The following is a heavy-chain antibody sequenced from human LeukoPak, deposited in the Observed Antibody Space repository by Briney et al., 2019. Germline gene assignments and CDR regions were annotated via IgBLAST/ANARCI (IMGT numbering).Heavy chain of an antibody. D-gene: IGHD6-25*01. CDR2: LYGGGDVT. J-gene: IGHJ4*02. Sequence: GGSLRLSCAASGFTFSNFAMTWVRQAPGKGLEWVSGLYGGGDVTYYADSVKGRFTISRDDAKNTLYLQMNSQRAEDTAVYYCAKARGPAATHPEYWGQGTLVTVSS. CDR1: GFTFSNFA. V-gene: IGHV3-23*01. CDR3: AKARGPAATHPEY.